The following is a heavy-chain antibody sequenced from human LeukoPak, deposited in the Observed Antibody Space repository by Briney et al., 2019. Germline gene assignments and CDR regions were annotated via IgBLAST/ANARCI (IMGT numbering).Heavy chain of an antibody. J-gene: IGHJ3*02. CDR1: GFTFSSYG. CDR2: ISGSGGST. Sequence: GGSLRLSCAASGFTFSSYGMSWVRQAPGKGLEWVSAISGSGGSTYYADSVKGRFTISRDNSKNTLYLQMNSLRAEDTALYYCAKIRTYTAMVNDAFDIWGQGTMVTVSS. CDR3: AKIRTYTAMVNDAFDI. V-gene: IGHV3-23*01. D-gene: IGHD5-18*01.